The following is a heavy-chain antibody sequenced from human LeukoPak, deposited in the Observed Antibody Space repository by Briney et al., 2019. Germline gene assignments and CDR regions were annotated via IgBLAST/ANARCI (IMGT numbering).Heavy chain of an antibody. CDR3: ARGIVVPRAHMSPRFDS. J-gene: IGHJ5*01. V-gene: IGHV1-8*03. Sequence: ASVKVSCKASGYTFTSYDINWVRQATGQGLEWMGWMNPNSGNTGYAQKFQGRVTITRNTSISTAYMELSSLRSEDTAVYYCARGIVVPRAHMSPRFDSWGQGTLVTVSS. CDR1: GYTFTSYD. CDR2: MNPNSGNT. D-gene: IGHD2-2*01.